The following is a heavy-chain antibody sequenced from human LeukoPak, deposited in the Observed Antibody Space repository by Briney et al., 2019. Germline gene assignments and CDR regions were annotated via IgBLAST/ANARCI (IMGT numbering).Heavy chain of an antibody. CDR3: AREGDNLYYFDY. CDR1: GYTFTGYY. D-gene: IGHD1-14*01. J-gene: IGHJ4*02. CDR2: INPNSGGT. Sequence: ASVKVSCRASGYTFTGYYMHWVRQAPGQGLEWMGWINPNSGGTNYAQKFQGRVTMTRDTSISTAYMELSSLRSEDTAVYYCAREGDNLYYFDYWGQGTLVTVSS. V-gene: IGHV1-2*02.